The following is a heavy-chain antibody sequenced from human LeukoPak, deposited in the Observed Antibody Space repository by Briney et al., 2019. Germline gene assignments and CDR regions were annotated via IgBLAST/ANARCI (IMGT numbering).Heavy chain of an antibody. Sequence: GGSLRLSCAASGFAFSNYDMLWVRQATGKGLEWVSAINTAADTYYPDSVKGRFTISRENAKSSSYLQMNSLRVGDTAVYYCVRAPPGTGWLIDHWGQGTLVAVSS. J-gene: IGHJ4*02. CDR2: INTAADT. CDR3: VRAPPGTGWLIDH. CDR1: GFAFSNYD. D-gene: IGHD6-19*01. V-gene: IGHV3-13*04.